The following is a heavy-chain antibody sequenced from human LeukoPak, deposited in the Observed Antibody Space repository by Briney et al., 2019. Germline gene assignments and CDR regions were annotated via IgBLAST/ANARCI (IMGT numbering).Heavy chain of an antibody. J-gene: IGHJ4*02. D-gene: IGHD3-3*01. V-gene: IGHV3-21*01. CDR2: ISSSSSYI. CDR1: GFTFSSYS. Sequence: GGSLRLSCAASGFTFSSYSMNWVRQAPGQGLEWVSSISSSSSYIYYADSVKGRFTIFRDNAKNSLYLQMNSLRAEDTAVCYCARSGTYDFWSGYPYYFDYWGQGTLVTVSS. CDR3: ARSGTYDFWSGYPYYFDY.